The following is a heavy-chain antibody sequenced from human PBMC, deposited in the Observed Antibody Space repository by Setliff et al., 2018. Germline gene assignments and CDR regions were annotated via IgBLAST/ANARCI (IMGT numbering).Heavy chain of an antibody. Sequence: ASVKVSCKASGYTFTGYYLHWVRQAPGQGLEWMGWINTYTANTKYAQRFQGRVTMTTDTSTSTAYMELRSLRSDDTAVYYCVRDAGWQYDDYAGVYFPHWGQGTLVTVSS. CDR2: INTYTANT. CDR3: VRDAGWQYDDYAGVYFPH. J-gene: IGHJ1*01. CDR1: GYTFTGYY. D-gene: IGHD4-17*01. V-gene: IGHV1-18*04.